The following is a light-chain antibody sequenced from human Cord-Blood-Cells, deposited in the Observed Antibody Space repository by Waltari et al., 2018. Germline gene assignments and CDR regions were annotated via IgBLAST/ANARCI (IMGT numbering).Light chain of an antibody. V-gene: IGLV3-21*03. J-gene: IGLJ2*01. CDR3: QVWDSSSEHVV. Sequence: SYVLTQPPSVSVAPGKTARITCGGNNSGSKSVHWYQQMPGQAPVLVVYDDSDRPSGIPARCSGSNSGNTATLTSSRVEAGDEADYYCQVWDSSSEHVVFGGGTKLTVL. CDR2: DDS. CDR1: NSGSKS.